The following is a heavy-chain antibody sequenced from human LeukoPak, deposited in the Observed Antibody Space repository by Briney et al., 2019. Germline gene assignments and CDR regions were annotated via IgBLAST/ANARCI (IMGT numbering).Heavy chain of an antibody. V-gene: IGHV1-46*01. D-gene: IGHD2-2*01. CDR2: INPSGGST. Sequence: ASVKVPCKASGYTFTSYYMHWVRQAPGQGLEWMGIINPSGGSTSYAQKFQGGVTMTRDTSTSTVYMELSSLRSEDTAVYYCARESKVVPAAGYFDYWGQGTLVTVSS. CDR3: ARESKVVPAAGYFDY. J-gene: IGHJ4*02. CDR1: GYTFTSYY.